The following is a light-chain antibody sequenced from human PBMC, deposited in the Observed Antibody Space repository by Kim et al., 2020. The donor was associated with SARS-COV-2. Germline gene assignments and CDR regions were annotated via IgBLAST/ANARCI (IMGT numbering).Light chain of an antibody. CDR1: KLGDKY. J-gene: IGLJ2*01. V-gene: IGLV3-1*01. Sequence: SVSPGQTASITCSGDKLGDKYACWYQQKPGQSPVLVIYQDTKRPSGIPERFSGSNSGNTATLTISGTQAMDEADYYCETWDSITVVFGGGTQLTVL. CDR3: ETWDSITVV. CDR2: QDT.